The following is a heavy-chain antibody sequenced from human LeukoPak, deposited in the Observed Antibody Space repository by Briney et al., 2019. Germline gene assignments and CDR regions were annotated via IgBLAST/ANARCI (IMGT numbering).Heavy chain of an antibody. Sequence: PGGSLRLSCAASGSTVSSTYMSWVRQAPGKGLEWVANIKQDGSEKDSVDAVKGRFIISRDNAKNSLYLQMNSLRAEDTAVYYCARDRSGDGDYDYWGQGTLVTVSS. V-gene: IGHV3-7*01. CDR3: ARDRSGDGDYDY. CDR2: IKQDGSEK. J-gene: IGHJ4*02. D-gene: IGHD4-17*01. CDR1: GSTVSSTY.